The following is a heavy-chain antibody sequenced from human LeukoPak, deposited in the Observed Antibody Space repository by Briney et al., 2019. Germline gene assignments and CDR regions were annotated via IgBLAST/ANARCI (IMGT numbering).Heavy chain of an antibody. Sequence: GGSLRLSCAASGFTFSSYTMSWVRQAPGKGLEWVSAISGSGGSTYYADSVKGRFTISRDNSKNTLYLQMNSLRAEDTAVYYCAKDHCSSTSCLGFDYWGQGTLVTVSS. V-gene: IGHV3-23*01. CDR2: ISGSGGST. CDR1: GFTFSSYT. J-gene: IGHJ4*02. D-gene: IGHD2-2*01. CDR3: AKDHCSSTSCLGFDY.